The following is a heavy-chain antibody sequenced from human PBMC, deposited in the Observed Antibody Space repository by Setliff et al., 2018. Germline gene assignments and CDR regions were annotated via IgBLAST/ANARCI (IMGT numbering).Heavy chain of an antibody. CDR3: ARAHSSTLSVHDY. CDR1: GFTFVNYW. D-gene: IGHD2-2*01. V-gene: IGHV3-74*01. CDR2: VNSDGSST. Sequence: GGSLRLSCAASGFTFVNYWMHWVRQAPGKGLVWVSRVNSDGSSTIYADSVKGRFTISRDNSKNTLYLQMNSLRAEDTAVYYCARAHSSTLSVHDYWGQGTLVTVSS. J-gene: IGHJ4*02.